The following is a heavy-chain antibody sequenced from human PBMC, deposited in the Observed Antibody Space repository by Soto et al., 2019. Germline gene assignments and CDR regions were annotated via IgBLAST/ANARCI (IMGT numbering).Heavy chain of an antibody. CDR3: ARGPPQYYYDSSCYFTETYNAFDI. V-gene: IGHV4-34*01. CDR2: INHSGST. J-gene: IGHJ3*02. D-gene: IGHD3-22*01. Sequence: QVQLQQWGAGLLKPSETLSLTCAVYGGSFSGYYWSWIRQPPGKGLEWIGEINHSGSTNYNPSLKSRVTISVDTSKNQFSLKLSSVTAADTAVYYCARGPPQYYYDSSCYFTETYNAFDIWGQGTMVTVSS. CDR1: GGSFSGYY.